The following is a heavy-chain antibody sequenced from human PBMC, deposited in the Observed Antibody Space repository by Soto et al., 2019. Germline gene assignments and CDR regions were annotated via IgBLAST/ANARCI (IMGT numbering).Heavy chain of an antibody. J-gene: IGHJ4*02. CDR1: GYTFTSYG. CDR2: ISAYNGNT. V-gene: IGHV1-18*01. Sequence: ASVKVSCKASGYTFTSYGISWVRQAPGQGLEWMGWISAYNGNTNYSPSFQGHVTISADKSISTAYLQWSSLKASDTAMYYCHYYGSGSYLVDYWGQGTLVTVSS. CDR3: HYYGSGSYLVDY. D-gene: IGHD3-10*01.